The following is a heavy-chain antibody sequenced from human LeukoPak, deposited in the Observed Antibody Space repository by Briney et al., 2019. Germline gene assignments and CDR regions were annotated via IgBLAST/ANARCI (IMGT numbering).Heavy chain of an antibody. CDR3: ARDGGDYYDSSGYCVFF. Sequence: ASVKVSCKASGYTFTSYYMHWVRQAPGQGLEWMGIINPSGGSTSYAQKFQGRVTMTRDMSTSTVYMELSSLRSEDTAVYYCARDGGDYYDSSGYCVFFWGQGTLVTVSS. J-gene: IGHJ4*02. CDR1: GYTFTSYY. D-gene: IGHD3-22*01. CDR2: INPSGGST. V-gene: IGHV1-46*01.